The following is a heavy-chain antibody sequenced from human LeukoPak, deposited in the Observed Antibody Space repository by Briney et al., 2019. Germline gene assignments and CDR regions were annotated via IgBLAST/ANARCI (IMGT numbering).Heavy chain of an antibody. Sequence: SETLSLTCTVSGGSISSYYWSWIRQPPGKGLEWIGYIYYSGSTNYNPSLKSRVTISVDTSKNQFSLKLSSVAAADTAVYYCAREGTRDPNWFDPWGQGTLVTVSS. CDR1: GGSISSYY. CDR2: IYYSGST. D-gene: IGHD3-10*01. V-gene: IGHV4-59*01. CDR3: AREGTRDPNWFDP. J-gene: IGHJ5*02.